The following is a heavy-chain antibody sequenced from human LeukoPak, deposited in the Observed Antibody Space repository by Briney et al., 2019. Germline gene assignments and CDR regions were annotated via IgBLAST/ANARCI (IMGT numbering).Heavy chain of an antibody. J-gene: IGHJ4*02. D-gene: IGHD6-13*01. CDR2: ISGSGGST. CDR1: GFTFGDYG. CDR3: ATTAIAAADHDY. Sequence: PGRSLRLSCITSGFTFGDYGLSWVRQAPGKGLEWVSAISGSGGSTYYADSVKGRFTISRDNSKNTLYLQMNSLRAEDTAVYYCATTAIAAADHDYWGQGTLVTVSS. V-gene: IGHV3-23*01.